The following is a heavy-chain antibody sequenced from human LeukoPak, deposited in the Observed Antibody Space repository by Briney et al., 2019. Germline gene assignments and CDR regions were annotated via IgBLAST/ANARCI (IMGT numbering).Heavy chain of an antibody. CDR1: GFSFNNYV. CDR2: LFVGGASS. CDR3: AKECDYSPGHKFDL. Sequence: GGSLRLSCAASGFSFNNYVMSWVRQAPGKGQEWVSVLFVGGASSLYADSVKGRFTISGDTSKNILYLQMNALRAEDTAVYYCAKECDYSPGHKFDLWGQGTLVTVSS. J-gene: IGHJ4*02. D-gene: IGHD3-10*01. V-gene: IGHV3-23*01.